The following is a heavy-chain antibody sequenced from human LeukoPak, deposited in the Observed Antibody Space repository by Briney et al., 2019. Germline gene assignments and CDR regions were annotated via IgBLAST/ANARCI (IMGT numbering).Heavy chain of an antibody. CDR1: GGSISSGSYY. J-gene: IGHJ4*02. Sequence: PSETLSLTCTVSGGSISSGSYYWSWIRQPAGKGLEWIGRIYTSGSTNYNPSLKSRVTISVDTSKNQFSLKLSSVTAADTAVYYCARKVGATDYWGQGTLVSVSS. CDR3: ARKVGATDY. D-gene: IGHD1-26*01. V-gene: IGHV4-61*02. CDR2: IYTSGST.